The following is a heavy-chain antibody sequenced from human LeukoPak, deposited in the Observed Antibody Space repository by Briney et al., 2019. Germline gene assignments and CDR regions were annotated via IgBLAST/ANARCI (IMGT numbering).Heavy chain of an antibody. Sequence: PSETLSLTCAVSGYSISSGYYWGWSRPPPGKGLEGIGNIYYSGSTYYYNPSLKSRVTISIDTSKNQFSLKLSSVTAADTAVYYCARDPDGSGRGYWGQGTLVTVSS. CDR1: GYSISSGYY. J-gene: IGHJ4*02. CDR3: ARDPDGSGRGY. CDR2: IYYSGSTY. V-gene: IGHV4-38-2*02. D-gene: IGHD5-12*01.